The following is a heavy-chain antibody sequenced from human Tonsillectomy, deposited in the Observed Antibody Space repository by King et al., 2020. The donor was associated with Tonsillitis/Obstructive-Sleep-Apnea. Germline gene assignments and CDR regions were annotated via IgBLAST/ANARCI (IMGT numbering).Heavy chain of an antibody. CDR3: ARDDTAAGGRITLFGLGFAY. V-gene: IGHV3-33*01. D-gene: IGHD3-3*01. J-gene: IGHJ4*02. CDR2: IWYDGSRK. CDR1: GFTFSSYG. Sequence: VQLVESGGGVVQPGRSLRLSCAASGFTFSSYGMHWVRQAPGKGLEWVALIWYDGSRKYYADSVKGRFTISRDNSKNTLYLQMNSLRAEDTAVYYCARDDTAAGGRITLFGLGFAYWGQGTLVTVSS.